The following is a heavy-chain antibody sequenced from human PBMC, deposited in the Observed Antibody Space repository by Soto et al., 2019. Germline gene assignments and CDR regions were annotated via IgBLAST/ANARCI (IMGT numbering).Heavy chain of an antibody. CDR3: AREETGTFDC. J-gene: IGHJ4*02. Sequence: QVQLVEPGGGVVQPGRSLRLSCAASGSTFSSYAMHWVRQAPGKGLEWVAVIWYDGSNEDYADSVKGRFTISRDNSKKTLFLQMNSLRVEDTAVYYCAREETGTFDCWGQGTLVTVSS. CDR2: IWYDGSNE. V-gene: IGHV3-33*01. D-gene: IGHD1-1*01. CDR1: GSTFSSYA.